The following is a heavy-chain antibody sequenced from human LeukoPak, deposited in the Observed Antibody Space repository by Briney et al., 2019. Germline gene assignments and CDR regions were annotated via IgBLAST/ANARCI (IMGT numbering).Heavy chain of an antibody. CDR3: ARVLFNSGYDS. D-gene: IGHD4-23*01. CDR1: GYTFTGAY. J-gene: IGHJ5*01. CDR2: INPNSGET. Sequence: EASVKVSCKASGYTFTGAYMHWVRQAPGQGLEWVGWINPNSGETKFAPKFQGRVTMTRDTSLSTAFMDLGGLRSDDTAVYYCARVLFNSGYDSWGQGSLVTLSS. V-gene: IGHV1-2*02.